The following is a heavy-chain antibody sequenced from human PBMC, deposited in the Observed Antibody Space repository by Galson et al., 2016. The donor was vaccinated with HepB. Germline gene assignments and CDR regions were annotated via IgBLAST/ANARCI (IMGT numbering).Heavy chain of an antibody. CDR1: GGSMRSYY. J-gene: IGHJ4*02. V-gene: IGHV4-59*08. CDR3: ARRSDDAYGSRSLDY. Sequence: SETLSLTCTVSGGSMRSYYWTWIRQSPGKGLEFIGYIYHSGLTYYNPSLQSRVTISIDMSKNQFSLRLNSLTAADTAVYYCARRSDDAYGSRSLDYWGQGTLVTVSS. CDR2: IYHSGLT. D-gene: IGHD3-10*01.